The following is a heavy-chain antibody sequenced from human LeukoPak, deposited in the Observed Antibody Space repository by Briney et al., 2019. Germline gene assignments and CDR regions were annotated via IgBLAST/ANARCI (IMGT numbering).Heavy chain of an antibody. Sequence: PSETLSLTCAVYGGSFSGYYWSWIRQPPGKGLEWIGEINHSGSTNYNPSLKSRVTISVGTSKNQFSLKLSSVTAADTAVYYCARGLRVVPMRYWGQGTLVTVSS. CDR1: GGSFSGYY. CDR3: ARGLRVVPMRY. CDR2: INHSGST. D-gene: IGHD3-3*01. J-gene: IGHJ4*02. V-gene: IGHV4-34*01.